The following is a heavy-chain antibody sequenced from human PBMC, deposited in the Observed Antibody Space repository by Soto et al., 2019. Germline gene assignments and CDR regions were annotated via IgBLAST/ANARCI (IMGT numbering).Heavy chain of an antibody. CDR2: ISGSGCST. D-gene: IGHD5-18*01. CDR3: AKGRRGYSYGFDAFDI. V-gene: IGHV3-23*01. Sequence: PGGSLRLSCASSGFTFSSYAMIWFRHAPGKGLEWGAAISGSGCSTYYADSVKGRFTISRDNSKNTLYLQMNSLRAEDTAVYYCAKGRRGYSYGFDAFDIWGQGTMVTVSS. J-gene: IGHJ3*02. CDR1: GFTFSSYA.